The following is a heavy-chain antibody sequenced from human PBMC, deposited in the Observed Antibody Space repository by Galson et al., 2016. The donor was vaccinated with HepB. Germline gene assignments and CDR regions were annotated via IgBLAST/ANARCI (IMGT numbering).Heavy chain of an antibody. Sequence: SLRLSCAASGFSFDVFAMHWVRQAPGKGLEWVSGISRNSGVIAYADSVKGRFTISRDNVNNSLYLQMNSLREEDTALYYCAKDREAGGYSYGFLFDHWGQGAQVTVSS. V-gene: IGHV3-9*01. CDR2: ISRNSGVI. D-gene: IGHD5-18*01. CDR3: AKDREAGGYSYGFLFDH. CDR1: GFSFDVFA. J-gene: IGHJ4*02.